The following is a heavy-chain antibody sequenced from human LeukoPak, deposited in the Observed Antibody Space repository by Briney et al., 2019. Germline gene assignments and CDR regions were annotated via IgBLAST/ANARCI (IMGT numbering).Heavy chain of an antibody. Sequence: PSETLSLTCTVSGGSISSYYWSCIRQAPGKGLEWIGYVFSSGSTNYNPSLRSRVTLSVDTSKNQFSLRLTSVTAADTAVYYCARHASTYYGSLDNWGQGTLVTVSS. CDR2: VFSSGST. V-gene: IGHV4-59*08. CDR1: GGSISSYY. J-gene: IGHJ4*02. D-gene: IGHD3-10*01. CDR3: ARHASTYYGSLDN.